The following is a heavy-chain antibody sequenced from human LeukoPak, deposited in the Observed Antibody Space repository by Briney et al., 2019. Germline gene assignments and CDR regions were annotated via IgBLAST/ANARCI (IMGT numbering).Heavy chain of an antibody. CDR1: GFTFSSYG. V-gene: IGHV3-30*18. D-gene: IGHD2-21*01. CDR3: AKDLAFDCGGDCSYSGMDV. CDR2: ISYDGSNK. Sequence: HTGGSLRLSCAAAGFTFSSYGMHWVRQAPGKGLGWVAVISYDGSNKYYADSVKGRFTISRDNSKNTLYLQMNSLRAEDTDVYYCAKDLAFDCGGDCSYSGMDVWGQGTTVTVSS. J-gene: IGHJ6*02.